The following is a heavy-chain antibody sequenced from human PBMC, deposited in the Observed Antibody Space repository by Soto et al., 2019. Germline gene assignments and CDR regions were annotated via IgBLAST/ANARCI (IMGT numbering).Heavy chain of an antibody. D-gene: IGHD2-2*01. J-gene: IGHJ1*01. CDR2: IDYDGTTT. CDR3: ARGPRASSGGTGAY. CDR1: GFSFDSYW. V-gene: IGHV3-74*01. Sequence: EVQLVESGGGLVQPGGSLRLSCAASGFSFDSYWMHWVRQAPGQGPVWVSRIDYDGTTTNYADSVKGRFTISRDNAKNTLYLQMNSLRPEDTAVYDCARGPRASSGGTGAYWGQGTLVTVSS.